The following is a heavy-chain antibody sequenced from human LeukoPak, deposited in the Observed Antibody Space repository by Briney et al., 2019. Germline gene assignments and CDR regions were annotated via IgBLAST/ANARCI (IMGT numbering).Heavy chain of an antibody. J-gene: IGHJ3*02. Sequence: SETLSLTCAVYGGSFSVYYWSWIRQPPGKGLEWIGEINHSGSTNYNPSLKSRVTISVDTSKNQFSLKLSSVIAADTAVYYCARFTTYYYDSSGYDDAFDIWGQGTMVTVSS. CDR2: INHSGST. CDR1: GGSFSVYY. D-gene: IGHD3-22*01. V-gene: IGHV4-34*01. CDR3: ARFTTYYYDSSGYDDAFDI.